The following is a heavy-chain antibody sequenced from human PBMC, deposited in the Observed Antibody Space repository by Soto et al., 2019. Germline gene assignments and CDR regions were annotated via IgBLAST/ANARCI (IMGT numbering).Heavy chain of an antibody. CDR1: GVTFSIYA. J-gene: IGHJ6*02. CDR2: ISAYNGNT. CDR3: ARGPRPRWFGEFPFYYYYGMDV. Sequence: ASVKVSCSASGVTFSIYAISRVRQAPGQGGEGMGWISAYNGNTNYAQKLQGRVTMTTDTSTSTAYMELRSLRSDDTVVYYCARGPRPRWFGEFPFYYYYGMDVWGQGTTVTVSS. D-gene: IGHD3-10*01. V-gene: IGHV1-18*01.